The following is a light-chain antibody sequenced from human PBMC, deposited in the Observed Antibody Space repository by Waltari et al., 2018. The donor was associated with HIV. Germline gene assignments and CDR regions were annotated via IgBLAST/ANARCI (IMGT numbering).Light chain of an antibody. CDR1: VLPKQY. Sequence: SYELTQPPSVSLSPGQTARITCSGDVLPKQYVYWYQQKPGQAPVLVIYKDSERASGIPERFSGSSAGTTVTLATTGGQAEEEAGCYRQSVDSSAPYVFGTGTKVTVL. CDR2: KDS. V-gene: IGLV3-25*02. CDR3: QSVDSSAPYV. J-gene: IGLJ1*01.